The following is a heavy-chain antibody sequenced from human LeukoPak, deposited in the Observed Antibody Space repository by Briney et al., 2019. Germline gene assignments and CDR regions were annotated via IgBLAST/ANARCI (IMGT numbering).Heavy chain of an antibody. CDR3: ARGRLAAAPLDV. D-gene: IGHD6-13*01. Sequence: GGSLRLSCAASGFTFSNFWMTWVRQAPGKGLEWVANIKQDGSTKYYVDSVKGRFTISRDNAKNSLYLQMNSLRAEDTAVYYCARGRLAAAPLDVWGKGTTVTVSS. V-gene: IGHV3-7*04. J-gene: IGHJ6*04. CDR1: GFTFSNFW. CDR2: IKQDGSTK.